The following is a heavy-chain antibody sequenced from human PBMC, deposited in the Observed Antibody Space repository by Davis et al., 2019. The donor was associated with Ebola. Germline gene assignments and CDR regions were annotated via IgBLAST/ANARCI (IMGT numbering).Heavy chain of an antibody. CDR2: ANSDGSTT. J-gene: IGHJ6*04. V-gene: IGHV3-74*01. Sequence: HTGGSLRLSCVASGFPFDDYTMHWVRQAPGKGLEWVSRANSDGSTTGYGDSVKGRFTISRDNAKNTLYLQMNSLRAEDTAVYYCSREVRGGFSPMDLWGTGTTVTVSS. D-gene: IGHD5-18*01. CDR3: SREVRGGFSPMDL. CDR1: GFPFDDYT.